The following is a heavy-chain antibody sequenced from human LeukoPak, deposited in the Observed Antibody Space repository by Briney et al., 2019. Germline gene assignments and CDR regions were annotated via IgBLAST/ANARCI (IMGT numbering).Heavy chain of an antibody. Sequence: PGGSLRLSCAASGFTFGSYAMSWVRQAPGKGLEWVSYISGRGGSTFYADSVKGRLTFSRDNSKNTLFLQMNSLRAEDTAMYYCVKGGTDYDFWNDSSYSYYFDFWGQGTLVTVSS. CDR1: GFTFGSYA. CDR2: ISGRGGST. CDR3: VKGGTDYDFWNDSSYSYYFDF. D-gene: IGHD3-3*01. V-gene: IGHV3-23*01. J-gene: IGHJ4*02.